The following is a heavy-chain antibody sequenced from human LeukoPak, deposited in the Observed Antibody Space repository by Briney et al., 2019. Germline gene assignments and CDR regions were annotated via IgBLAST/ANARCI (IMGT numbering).Heavy chain of an antibody. CDR3: ARDGADSSSEIDAFDI. Sequence: GGSLRLSCAASGFTFSGDYMSWIRQAPGKGLEWVSYISSAGSSIVYADSVKGRFTISRDNAKNSLFLQMNSLRAEDTAVYYCARDGADSSSEIDAFDIWGQGTMVTVSS. J-gene: IGHJ3*02. CDR1: GFTFSGDY. D-gene: IGHD6-13*01. V-gene: IGHV3-11*04. CDR2: ISSAGSSI.